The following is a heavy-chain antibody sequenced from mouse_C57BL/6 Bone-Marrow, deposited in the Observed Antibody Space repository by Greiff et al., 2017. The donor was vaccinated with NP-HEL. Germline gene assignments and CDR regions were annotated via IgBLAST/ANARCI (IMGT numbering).Heavy chain of an antibody. Sequence: VQLQQSGAELARPGASVKLSCKASGYTFTSYGISWVKQRTGQGLEWIGEIYPRSGNTYYNEKFKGKATLTADKSSSTAYMELRILTSEDSAGYFCARPAYYSPPFAYWGQGTLVTVSA. J-gene: IGHJ3*01. CDR3: ARPAYYSPPFAY. V-gene: IGHV1-81*01. CDR1: GYTFTSYG. D-gene: IGHD2-12*01. CDR2: IYPRSGNT.